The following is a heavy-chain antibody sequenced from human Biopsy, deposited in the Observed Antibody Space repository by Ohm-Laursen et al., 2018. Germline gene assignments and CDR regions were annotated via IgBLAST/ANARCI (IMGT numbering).Heavy chain of an antibody. CDR1: GGSISNNNYY. CDR3: ARDYDTSGYYYVS. V-gene: IGHV4-39*01. Sequence: GTLSLTCTVSGGSISNNNYYWGWIRQPQGKGLEWNGSNFYSGSTHYKPSLKSRVNISVDTSKNQFWLKLNSVTAADTAVYYCARDYDTSGYYYVSWGQGTLVTVSS. CDR2: NFYSGST. D-gene: IGHD3-22*01. J-gene: IGHJ5*02.